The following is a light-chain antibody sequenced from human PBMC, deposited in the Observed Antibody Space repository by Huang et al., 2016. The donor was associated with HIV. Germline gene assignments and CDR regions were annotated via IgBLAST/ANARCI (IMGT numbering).Light chain of an antibody. V-gene: IGKV4-1*01. CDR3: QQYYSIPLT. CDR2: WAS. CDR1: HPVLYSPKNRNY. J-gene: IGKJ4*01. Sequence: DIVMTQSSDSLAVSLGERATINFKSIHPVLYSPKNRNYFAWFQQKPGQPPKLVINWASTRESGVPDRFSGSGSGTDFSLTISSLQAEDVAVYYCQQYYSIPLTFGGGTKVEIK.